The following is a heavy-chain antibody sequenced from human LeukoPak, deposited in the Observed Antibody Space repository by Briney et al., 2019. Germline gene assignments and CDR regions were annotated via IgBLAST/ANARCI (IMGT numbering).Heavy chain of an antibody. CDR3: ATSPYSSGWYSW. D-gene: IGHD6-19*01. CDR2: INPSGGST. J-gene: IGHJ4*02. Sequence: ASAKVSCKASGYTFTSYYMHWVRQAPGQGLEWMGIINPSGGSTSYAQKFQGRVTMTRDTSTSTVYMELSSLRSEDTAVYYCATSPYSSGWYSWWGQGTLVTVSS. V-gene: IGHV1-46*01. CDR1: GYTFTSYY.